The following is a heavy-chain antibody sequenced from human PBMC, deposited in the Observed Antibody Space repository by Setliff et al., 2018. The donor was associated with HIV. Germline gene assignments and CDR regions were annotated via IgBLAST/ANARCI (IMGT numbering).Heavy chain of an antibody. CDR3: ASGGPTVAYGVDV. CDR1: GGSISSNSYY. Sequence: SETLSLTCTVSGGSISSNSYYWSWIRQPAGKGLEWIGHIYTNGRTNYNPPLKSRVTISVDPSKNQFSLKLSSVTATDTAMYYCASGGPTVAYGVDVWGQGTTVTVSS. CDR2: IYTNGRT. J-gene: IGHJ6*02. D-gene: IGHD4-17*01. V-gene: IGHV4-61*09.